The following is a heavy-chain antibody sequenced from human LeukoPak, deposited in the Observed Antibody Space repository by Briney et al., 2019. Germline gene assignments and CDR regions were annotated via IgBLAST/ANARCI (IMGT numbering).Heavy chain of an antibody. CDR1: GYTFTGYY. Sequence: ASVKVSCKASGYTFTGYYMHWVRQAPGQGLEGMGWINPNSGGTNYAQKFQGRVTMTRDTSISTAYMELSRLRSDDTAVYYCARDPEPYYYDSSGYYVYWGQGTLVTVSS. CDR3: ARDPEPYYYDSSGYYVY. J-gene: IGHJ4*02. CDR2: INPNSGGT. D-gene: IGHD3-22*01. V-gene: IGHV1-2*02.